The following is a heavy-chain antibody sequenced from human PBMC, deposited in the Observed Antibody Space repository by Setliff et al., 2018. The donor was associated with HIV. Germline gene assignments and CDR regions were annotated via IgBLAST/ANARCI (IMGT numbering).Heavy chain of an antibody. CDR3: ARQGSLCPDCYLGS. Sequence: SETLSLTCTVSGGSISSSGYYWGWIRQPPGKGLEWIGNMYYRGSTYYNPSLKSRVIISVDTSKNQFSLKSSSVTAADTAVYYCARQGSLCPDCYLGSWGQGTLVTVSS. J-gene: IGHJ4*02. CDR1: GGSISSSGYY. CDR2: MYYRGST. V-gene: IGHV4-39*01. D-gene: IGHD2-21*01.